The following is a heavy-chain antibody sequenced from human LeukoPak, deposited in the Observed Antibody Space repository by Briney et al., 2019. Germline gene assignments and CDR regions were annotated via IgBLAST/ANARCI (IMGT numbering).Heavy chain of an antibody. CDR2: INPNSGGT. J-gene: IGHJ4*02. CDR3: ARGGLVGVKPRDY. CDR1: GYTFTGYY. V-gene: IGHV1-2*02. Sequence: ASVKVSCKASGYTFTGYYMHWERKAPGQGLEWMGWINPNSGGTNYAQKFQGRVTMTRDTSISTAYMELSRLRSDDTAVYYCARGGLVGVKPRDYWGQGTLVTVSS. D-gene: IGHD1-26*01.